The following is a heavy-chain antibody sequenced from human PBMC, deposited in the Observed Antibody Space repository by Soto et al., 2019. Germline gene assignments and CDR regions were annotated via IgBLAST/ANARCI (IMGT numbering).Heavy chain of an antibody. CDR3: ARERYQVISDGMDV. CDR1: GYTFTGYY. CDR2: INPETGGT. J-gene: IGHJ6*02. V-gene: IGHV1-2*02. Sequence: QVQLVQSGADVKTPGASVRVSCKASGYTFTGYYVHWVREAPGQGLEWMGWINPETGGTSYAQKFQGRVTLSRDTSINTPYLELSRLRFDDAAVYFCARERYQVISDGMDVWGQGNTVTVSS. D-gene: IGHD2-2*01.